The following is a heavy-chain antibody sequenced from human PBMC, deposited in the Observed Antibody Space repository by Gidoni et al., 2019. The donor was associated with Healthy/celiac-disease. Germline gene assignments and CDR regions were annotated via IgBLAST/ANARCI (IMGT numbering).Heavy chain of an antibody. CDR2: ITPIFGTA. CDR1: GGTFSSYA. J-gene: IGHJ5*01. Sequence: QVQLVQSGAAVKKPGSSVKVSCMASGGTFSSYAISWVRQAPGQGLEWMGGITPIFGTANYAQKFQGRVTITADESTSTAYMELSSLRSEDTAVYYCAREGITFGGVIASWGQGTLVTVSS. V-gene: IGHV1-69*01. CDR3: AREGITFGGVIAS. D-gene: IGHD3-16*01.